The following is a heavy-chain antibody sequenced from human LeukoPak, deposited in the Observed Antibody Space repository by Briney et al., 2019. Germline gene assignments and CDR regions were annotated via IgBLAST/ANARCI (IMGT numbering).Heavy chain of an antibody. Sequence: GGSLRLSCAASGFTFSSYGMHWVRQAPGKGLEWVAFIRYDGSNKYYADSVKGRFTISRDNSKNTLYLQMNSLRAEDTAVYYCARGEGGYYYYMDVWGKGTTVTVSS. J-gene: IGHJ6*03. D-gene: IGHD1-26*01. CDR1: GFTFSSYG. CDR3: ARGEGGYYYYMDV. CDR2: IRYDGSNK. V-gene: IGHV3-30*02.